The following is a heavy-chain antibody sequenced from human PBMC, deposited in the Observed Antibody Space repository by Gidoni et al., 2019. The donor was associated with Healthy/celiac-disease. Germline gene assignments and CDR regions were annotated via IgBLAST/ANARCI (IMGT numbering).Heavy chain of an antibody. CDR2: IIPIIGIA. V-gene: IGHV1-69*08. CDR3: ARDLLWFGELLAPVGWFDP. Sequence: VQLAQSWAEVKKPCSPVQVSCKASVVTSSSSSISWVRQAPGQGLKWLGRIIPIIGIASYAQKFQGRVTITADKSTSAAYMELSSLRSEETAVYYCARDLLWFGELLAPVGWFDPWGQGTLVTVSS. CDR1: VVTSSSSS. D-gene: IGHD3-10*01. J-gene: IGHJ5*02.